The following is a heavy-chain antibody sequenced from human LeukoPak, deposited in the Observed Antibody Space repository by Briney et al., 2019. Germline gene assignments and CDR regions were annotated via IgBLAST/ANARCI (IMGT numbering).Heavy chain of an antibody. CDR3: AKVEDYYDSSGYSRDEYFQH. Sequence: GGSLRLSCAASGFTFSSYGMHWVRQAPGKGLEWVAVIWYDGSNKYYADSVKGRFTISRDNSKNTLYLQMNSLRAEDTAVYYCAKVEDYYDSSGYSRDEYFQHWGQGTLVTVSS. J-gene: IGHJ1*01. V-gene: IGHV3-33*06. CDR2: IWYDGSNK. CDR1: GFTFSSYG. D-gene: IGHD3-22*01.